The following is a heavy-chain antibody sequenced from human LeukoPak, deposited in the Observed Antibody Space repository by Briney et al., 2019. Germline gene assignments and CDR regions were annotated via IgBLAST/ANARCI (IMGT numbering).Heavy chain of an antibody. CDR3: ARDGTSTSPP. CDR2: INWNGVNT. J-gene: IGHJ5*02. V-gene: IGHV3-20*04. CDR1: GFTFDGFG. Sequence: SGGSLRLSCAASGFTFDGFGMSWVRQAPGKGLEWVSGINWNGVNTGYADSVKGRFTISRDNAKNSLFLEMNSLRAEDTALYYCARDGTSTSPPWGQGTLVIVSA. D-gene: IGHD2-2*01.